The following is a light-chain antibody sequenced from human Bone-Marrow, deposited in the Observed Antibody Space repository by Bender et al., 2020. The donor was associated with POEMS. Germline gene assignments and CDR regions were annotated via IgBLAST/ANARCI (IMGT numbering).Light chain of an antibody. CDR2: DVS. CDR3: ASWDDSLGGVV. V-gene: IGLV2-14*02. CDR1: RSDIGNYNL. Sequence: QSALTQPASVSGYPGQSITISCSGGRSDIGNYNLVSWYQHRPGQAPKLLIYDVSKRPSGVPDRFSGSRSGTSASLAVSGLRSEDEADYYCASWDDSLGGVVFGGGTKLTVL. J-gene: IGLJ2*01.